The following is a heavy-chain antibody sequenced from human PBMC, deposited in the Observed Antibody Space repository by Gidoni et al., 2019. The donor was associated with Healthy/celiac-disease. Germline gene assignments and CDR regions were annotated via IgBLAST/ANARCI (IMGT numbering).Heavy chain of an antibody. J-gene: IGHJ6*02. CDR1: GVTFRSYG. V-gene: IGHV3-33*01. CDR3: ARDFEAVAGTDYYYGMDV. D-gene: IGHD6-19*01. Sequence: QVQLVESGGGVVQPGRSLRLSCAASGVTFRSYGMHWVCQAPGKGLEWGAVVWYDGSNKYYADSVKGRFTISRDNSKNTLYLQMNSLRAEDTAVYYCARDFEAVAGTDYYYGMDVWGQGTTVTVSS. CDR2: VWYDGSNK.